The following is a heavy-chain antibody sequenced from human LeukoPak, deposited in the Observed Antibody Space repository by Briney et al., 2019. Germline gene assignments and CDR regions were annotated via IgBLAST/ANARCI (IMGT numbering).Heavy chain of an antibody. CDR3: ARVSDSSSWYGIGHYYYYMDV. CDR1: GGTISSYY. Sequence: SETLSLTCTVSGGTISSYYWSWIRQPARKGLEWIGRIYTSGSTNYNPSLKSRVTMSVDTSKNQFSLKLSSVTAADTAVYYCARVSDSSSWYGIGHYYYYMDVWGKGTTVTVSS. V-gene: IGHV4-4*07. CDR2: IYTSGST. J-gene: IGHJ6*03. D-gene: IGHD6-13*01.